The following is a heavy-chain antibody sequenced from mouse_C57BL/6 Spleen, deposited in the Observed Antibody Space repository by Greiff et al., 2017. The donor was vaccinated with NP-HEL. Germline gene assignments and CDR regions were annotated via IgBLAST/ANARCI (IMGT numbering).Heavy chain of an antibody. Sequence: EVQLQQSGAELVKPGASVKLSCTASGFNIIDYYMHWVKQRTEQGLEWIGRIDPEDGETKYVPKFQGKATITADTSSNTAYLPLNSQTSGDTAVYSCARNYYGSSHWHFDVWGTGTTVTVSS. V-gene: IGHV14-2*01. CDR1: GFNIIDYY. CDR3: ARNYYGSSHWHFDV. D-gene: IGHD1-1*01. J-gene: IGHJ1*03. CDR2: IDPEDGET.